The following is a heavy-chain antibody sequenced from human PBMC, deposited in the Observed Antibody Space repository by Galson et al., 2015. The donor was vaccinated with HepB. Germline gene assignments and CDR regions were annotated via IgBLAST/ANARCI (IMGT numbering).Heavy chain of an antibody. J-gene: IGHJ4*02. CDR2: ISAYNGNT. D-gene: IGHD5-18*01. CDR3: ARTVDDHYSYGQSHDY. V-gene: IGHV1-18*01. CDR1: GYTFTSYG. Sequence: SLRVSCTASGYTFTSYGMRWVRQAPGQGLEWMGCISAYNGNTNYAQKLQGRVTMTTDTSTSTAYVEMRSLRSDDTAVYYCARTVDDHYSYGQSHDYWGKGTLVTVSS.